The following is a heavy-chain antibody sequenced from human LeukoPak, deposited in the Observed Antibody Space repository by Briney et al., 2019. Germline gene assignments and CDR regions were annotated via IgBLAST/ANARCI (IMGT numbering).Heavy chain of an antibody. D-gene: IGHD3-22*01. Sequence: GASVKVSCKASGYTFSGYYLHWVRLAPGQGLESMGWINPNSGGTNCAPKFQGRVTMTRDTSISTVYMELSSLRSDDTAVYYCARGGIDSSGQYSSWFDPWGQGTLVTVSS. CDR1: GYTFSGYY. CDR3: ARGGIDSSGQYSSWFDP. J-gene: IGHJ5*02. V-gene: IGHV1-2*02. CDR2: INPNSGGT.